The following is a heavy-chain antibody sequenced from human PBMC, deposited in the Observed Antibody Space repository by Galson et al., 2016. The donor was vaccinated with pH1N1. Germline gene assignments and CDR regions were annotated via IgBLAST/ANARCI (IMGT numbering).Heavy chain of an antibody. D-gene: IGHD3-10*01. V-gene: IGHV1-69*13. J-gene: IGHJ6*02. CDR1: GGIFNSHT. Sequence: SVKVSCKASGGIFNSHTISWVRQAPGQGLEWMGRISTLFGTANYAQNFMGRVPISADASTGTAYMELTNLTSQDTAVYFCAREGANYYGSDGMDVWGQGTLVTVSS. CDR2: ISTLFGTA. CDR3: AREGANYYGSDGMDV.